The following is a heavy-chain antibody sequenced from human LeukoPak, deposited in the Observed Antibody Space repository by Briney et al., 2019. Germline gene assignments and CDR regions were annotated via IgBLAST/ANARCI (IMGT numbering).Heavy chain of an antibody. Sequence: SEGSLRLSCAASGFTFSSYWMHWVRQAPGKGLVWVSRINSDGIITTYADSVKGRFTISRDNAKNTLYLQMNSLRVEDTAVYHCARGRSWEPNDAFDIWGQKTMVTVSS. CDR2: INSDGIIT. J-gene: IGHJ3*02. CDR3: ARGRSWEPNDAFDI. D-gene: IGHD1-26*01. CDR1: GFTFSSYW. V-gene: IGHV3-74*01.